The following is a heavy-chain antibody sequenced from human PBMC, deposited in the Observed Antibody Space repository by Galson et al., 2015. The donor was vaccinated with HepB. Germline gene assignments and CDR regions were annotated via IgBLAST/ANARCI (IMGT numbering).Heavy chain of an antibody. Sequence: LRLYCAASGLTLDAHDISWVRQAPGRGLHWVAAISQNAISTHSAAPVEGRFTISRQKSKNVVVLQMKRLKVEDTAVYYCARGSPTSFYHYYMDVWGKGTTVTVSS. J-gene: IGHJ6*03. CDR3: ARGSPTSFYHYYMDV. V-gene: IGHV3-23*01. D-gene: IGHD2/OR15-2a*01. CDR1: GLTLDAHD. CDR2: ISQNAIST.